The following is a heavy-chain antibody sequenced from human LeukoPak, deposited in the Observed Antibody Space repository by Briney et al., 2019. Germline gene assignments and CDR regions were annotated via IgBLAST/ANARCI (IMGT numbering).Heavy chain of an antibody. CDR1: GYSFTSYW. CDR2: IYPGDSDT. V-gene: IGHV5-51*01. CDR3: ARQRDYYDSSGYSDY. D-gene: IGHD3-22*01. J-gene: IGHJ4*02. Sequence: GESLKISCKGSGYSFTSYWIGWVRQMPGKGLEWMEIIYPGDSDTRYSPSFQGQVTISADKSISTAYLQWSSLKASDTAMYYRARQRDYYDSSGYSDYWGQGTLVTVSS.